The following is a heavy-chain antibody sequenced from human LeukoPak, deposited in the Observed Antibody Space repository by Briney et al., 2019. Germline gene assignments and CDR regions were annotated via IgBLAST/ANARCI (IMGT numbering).Heavy chain of an antibody. D-gene: IGHD1-20*01. CDR1: GFTFSSYA. V-gene: IGHV3-23*01. J-gene: IGHJ4*02. Sequence: GGSLRLSCAASGFTFSSYAMSWVRQAPGKGLEWVSAISGSGGSTYYADSVKGRSTISRDNSKNTLYLQMNSLRAEDTAVYYCAKGIDGITGFPGVYFDYWGQGTLVTVSS. CDR3: AKGIDGITGFPGVYFDY. CDR2: ISGSGGST.